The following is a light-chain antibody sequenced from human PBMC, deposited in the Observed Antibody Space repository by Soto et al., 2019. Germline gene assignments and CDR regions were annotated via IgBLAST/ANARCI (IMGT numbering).Light chain of an antibody. V-gene: IGKV1-12*01. J-gene: IGKJ1*01. CDR2: AAS. Sequence: DIQMTQSPSSVSASVGDRVTITCRASRDLSGWLAWYQQKPGKAPKLLISAASSLQSGVPSRFSGSGSGTYFTLTIRSLQPEDFATYYCQQSYSTPRTFGQGTKVDIK. CDR3: QQSYSTPRT. CDR1: RDLSGW.